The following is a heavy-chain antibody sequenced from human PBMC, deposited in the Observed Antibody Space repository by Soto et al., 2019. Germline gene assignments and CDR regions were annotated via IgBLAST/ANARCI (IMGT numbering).Heavy chain of an antibody. Sequence: QVQLVQSGAEVKKPGASVKVSCKASGYTFTSYAMHWVRQAPGQRPEWMGWINAGKGNTEYSQNFQGRVTITRDTSASTAYMELSGLRSEDTAVYYCAREEGPYYDNSPYRNSFGFWGQGTLVTVSS. D-gene: IGHD3-22*01. CDR2: INAGKGNT. CDR1: GYTFTSYA. J-gene: IGHJ4*02. V-gene: IGHV1-3*01. CDR3: AREEGPYYDNSPYRNSFGF.